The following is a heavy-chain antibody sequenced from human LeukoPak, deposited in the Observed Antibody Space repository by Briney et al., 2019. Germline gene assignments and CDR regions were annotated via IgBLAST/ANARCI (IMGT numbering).Heavy chain of an antibody. V-gene: IGHV5-51*01. Sequence: GESLKTPCKASGYSFTTYWNAWVRQIPGKGLGFGVSIHSGSSVPRYSPSFQGQVTISADKSIGSAFLQLSSLKASDTAMYYCAGSPSYYDGTGYYYFDYWGQGTLVTVSS. D-gene: IGHD3-22*01. CDR1: GYSFTTYW. J-gene: IGHJ4*02. CDR3: AGSPSYYDGTGYYYFDY. CDR2: IHSGSSVP.